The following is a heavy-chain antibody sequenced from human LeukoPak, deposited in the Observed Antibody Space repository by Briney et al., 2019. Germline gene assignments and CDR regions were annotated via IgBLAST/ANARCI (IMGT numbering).Heavy chain of an antibody. J-gene: IGHJ4*02. CDR2: IYYSGST. Sequence: SETLSLTCTVSGGSISSSSYYWGWIRQPPGKGLEWIGSIYYSGSTYYNPSLKSRVTISVDTSKNQFSLKLSSVTAADTAVYYCAGQLGYSSSWNLDCWGPGTLVTVSS. CDR3: AGQLGYSSSWNLDC. CDR1: GGSISSSSYY. V-gene: IGHV4-39*01. D-gene: IGHD6-13*01.